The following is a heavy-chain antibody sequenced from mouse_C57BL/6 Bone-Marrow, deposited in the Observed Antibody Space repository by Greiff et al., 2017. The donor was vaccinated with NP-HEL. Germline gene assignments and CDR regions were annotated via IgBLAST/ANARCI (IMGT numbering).Heavy chain of an antibody. CDR2: INPGSGGT. CDR1: GYAFTNYL. Sequence: QVQLQQSGAELVRPGTSVKVSCKASGYAFTNYLIEWVKQRPGQGLEWIGVINPGSGGTYYNEKFKGKATLTADKSSSTAYMQLSSLTSEDTAVYFCANRYYYAMDYWGQGTSVTVSS. CDR3: ANRYYYAMDY. J-gene: IGHJ4*01. V-gene: IGHV1-54*01.